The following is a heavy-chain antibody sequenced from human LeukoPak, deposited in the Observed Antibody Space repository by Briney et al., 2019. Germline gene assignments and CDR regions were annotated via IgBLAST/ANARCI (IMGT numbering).Heavy chain of an antibody. Sequence: PGGSLRLSCAASGFTVNSNSMSWVRQAPGKGLEWVSVIYSGGSPYYADSVKGRFTISRDNAKNSLYLQMNSLRVEDTAVYYCARAPTFSGWFDYWGQGTLVTVSS. V-gene: IGHV3-66*01. CDR3: ARAPTFSGWFDY. D-gene: IGHD6-19*01. CDR2: IYSGGSP. CDR1: GFTVNSNS. J-gene: IGHJ4*02.